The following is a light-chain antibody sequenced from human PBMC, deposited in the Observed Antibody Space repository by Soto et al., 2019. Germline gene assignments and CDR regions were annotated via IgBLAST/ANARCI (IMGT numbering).Light chain of an antibody. CDR1: SSDIGTYNR. V-gene: IGLV2-18*02. CDR2: EVD. CDR3: SSYTSSNTLV. J-gene: IGLJ2*01. Sequence: QSALTQPPSVSGSPGQSVTISCIGTSSDIGTYNRVSWFQQPPGTAPKLVIYEVDNRPSGVPDRFSGSKSGITASLTISGLQPEDEADYYCSSYTSSNTLVFGGGTKLTVL.